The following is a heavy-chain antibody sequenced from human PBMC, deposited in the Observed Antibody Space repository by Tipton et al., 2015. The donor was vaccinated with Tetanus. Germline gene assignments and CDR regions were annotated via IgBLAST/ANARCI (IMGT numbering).Heavy chain of an antibody. CDR1: GFSLSTSGGG. D-gene: IGHD3-22*01. CDR3: AHRLYDSSHERYDH. V-gene: IGHV2-5*01. J-gene: IGHJ4*02. Sequence: LVKPTQTLTLTCTFSGFSLSTSGGGVAWIRQPPGKALEWLALLYWNDDERYSPSLETRLAITRNTSKNQVVLTMTNMDAVDTATYYCAHRLYDSSHERYDHWGQGALVTVSS. CDR2: LYWNDDE.